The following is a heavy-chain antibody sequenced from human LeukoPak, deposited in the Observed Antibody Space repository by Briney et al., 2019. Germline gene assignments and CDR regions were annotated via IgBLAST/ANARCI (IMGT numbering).Heavy chain of an antibody. Sequence: ASVKVSCKASGGTFSSYTISWVRQAPGQGLEWMGRIIPILGIANYAQKFQGRVTITADKSTSAAYMELSSLRSEDTAVYYCARDYYDSSGYLNWGQGTLVTVSS. V-gene: IGHV1-69*04. CDR1: GGTFSSYT. CDR2: IIPILGIA. CDR3: ARDYYDSSGYLN. D-gene: IGHD3-22*01. J-gene: IGHJ4*02.